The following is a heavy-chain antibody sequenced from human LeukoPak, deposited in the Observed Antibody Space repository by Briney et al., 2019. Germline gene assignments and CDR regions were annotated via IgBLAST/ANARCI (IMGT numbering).Heavy chain of an antibody. CDR3: AKDRSIGTYYTFDH. CDR2: IYHSGNT. D-gene: IGHD1-26*01. V-gene: IGHV4-38-2*02. CDR1: GYSISSGYY. Sequence: SETLSLTCTVSGYSISSGYYWGWIRQPPGKGLEWIGSIYHSGNTYYNPSLKSRVTISVDTSKNQFSLRLTSVTAADTAVYYCAKDRSIGTYYTFDHWGQGTLVTVSS. J-gene: IGHJ4*02.